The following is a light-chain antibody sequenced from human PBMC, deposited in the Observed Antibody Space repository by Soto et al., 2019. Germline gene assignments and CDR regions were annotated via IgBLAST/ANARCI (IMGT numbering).Light chain of an antibody. CDR1: QSVGSD. CDR3: QQYNSWPLT. J-gene: IGKJ4*01. Sequence: EIVMKQSPATLSVSPGERATLSCRASQSVGSDLAWYQQKPGQAPRLVIYDIFTRATGVTTRISGSGSGPEFTLTDSSLQSEDCAVYYCQQYNSWPLTFGGGTKVEIK. CDR2: DIF. V-gene: IGKV3D-15*01.